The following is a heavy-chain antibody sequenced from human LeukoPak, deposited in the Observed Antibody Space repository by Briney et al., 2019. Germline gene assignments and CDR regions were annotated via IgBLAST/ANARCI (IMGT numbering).Heavy chain of an antibody. CDR2: INPNSGGT. Sequence: GASVKVSCKASGYTFTGYYMHWVRQAPGQGLEWMGWINPNSGGTNYAQKFQGRVTMTRNTSISTAYMELSSLRSEDTAVYYCAREYVGASFDLWGQGTLVTVSS. D-gene: IGHD1-26*01. CDR3: AREYVGASFDL. CDR1: GYTFTGYY. V-gene: IGHV1-2*02. J-gene: IGHJ5*02.